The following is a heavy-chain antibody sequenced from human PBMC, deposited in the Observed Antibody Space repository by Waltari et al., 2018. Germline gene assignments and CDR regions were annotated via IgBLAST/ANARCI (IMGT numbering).Heavy chain of an antibody. Sequence: EVQLLESGGVVVQPGGSLRLSCAASGFTFDAYAMHWVRQAPGKGLEWVSLISWEGSTTSYADSVKGRFTISRDNSKNSLYLQMNSLRAEDNALYYCAKDSRGYSGWVDYWGQGTLVTVSS. J-gene: IGHJ4*02. CDR2: ISWEGSTT. V-gene: IGHV3-43D*03. D-gene: IGHD6-19*01. CDR3: AKDSRGYSGWVDY. CDR1: GFTFDAYA.